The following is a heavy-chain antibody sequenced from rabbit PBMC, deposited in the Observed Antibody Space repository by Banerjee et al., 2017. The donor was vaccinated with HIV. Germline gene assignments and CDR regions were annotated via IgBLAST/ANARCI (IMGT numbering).Heavy chain of an antibody. CDR1: GFDFSSNA. J-gene: IGHJ4*01. CDR2: IDPGSSAST. Sequence: QSLEESGGDLVKPGASLTLTCKASGFDFSSNAMCWVRQAPGKGLEWIGCIDPGSSASTWYASWAKGRFTITKTSSTTVTLQMTSLTAADMATYFCARSIVNYGGAMDLWGPGTLVTVS. V-gene: IGHV1S40*01. D-gene: IGHD6-1*01. CDR3: ARSIVNYGGAMDL.